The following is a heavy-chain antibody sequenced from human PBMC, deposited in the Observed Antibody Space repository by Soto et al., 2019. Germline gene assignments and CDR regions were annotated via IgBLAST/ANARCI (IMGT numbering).Heavy chain of an antibody. J-gene: IGHJ4*02. D-gene: IGHD3-3*01. CDR1: GFTFSSYA. CDR3: GRDSGVLEWLLYEDY. V-gene: IGHV3-30-3*01. Sequence: QVQLVESGGGVVQPGRSLRLSCAASGFTFSSYAMHWVRQAPGKGLEWVAVISYDGSNKYYSDSVKGRFTISRDNSKNTLYLQMNSLRAEDTAVYYCGRDSGVLEWLLYEDYWGQGTLVTVSS. CDR2: ISYDGSNK.